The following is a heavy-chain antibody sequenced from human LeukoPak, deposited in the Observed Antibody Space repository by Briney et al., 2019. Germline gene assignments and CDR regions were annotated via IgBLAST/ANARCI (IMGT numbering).Heavy chain of an antibody. V-gene: IGHV1-46*01. Sequence: ASVRVSCKASGYTFTSYYMHWVRQAPGQGLEWMGIITPSGGSTSHAQKFQGRVTMTRDTSTSTVYMELSSLRSEDTAVYYCARGRDGYNCDYWGQGTLVTVSS. CDR1: GYTFTSYY. CDR2: ITPSGGST. D-gene: IGHD5-24*01. J-gene: IGHJ4*02. CDR3: ARGRDGYNCDY.